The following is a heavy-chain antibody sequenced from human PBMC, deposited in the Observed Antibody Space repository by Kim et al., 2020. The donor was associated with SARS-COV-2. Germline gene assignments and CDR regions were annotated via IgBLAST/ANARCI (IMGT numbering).Heavy chain of an antibody. Sequence: AEYVKDRFTISRDNSKNTLYLQMKSLRAEDTAVYYCAKAMWDTSMRWLDPWGQGTLVTVSS. J-gene: IGHJ5*02. V-gene: IGHV3-23*01. D-gene: IGHD5-18*01. CDR3: AKAMWDTSMRWLDP.